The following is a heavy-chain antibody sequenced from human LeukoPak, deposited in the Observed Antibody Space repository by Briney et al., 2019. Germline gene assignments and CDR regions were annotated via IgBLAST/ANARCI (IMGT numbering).Heavy chain of an antibody. D-gene: IGHD2-15*01. Sequence: ASVKVSCKASGGTFSSYAISWVRQAPGQGLEWMGGIIPIFGTANYAQKFQGRVTITADESTSTAYMELSSLRSEDTAVYYCARVDIVVVVAATPEYFDYWGQGTLVTVSS. CDR3: ARVDIVVVVAATPEYFDY. V-gene: IGHV1-69*01. CDR2: IIPIFGTA. J-gene: IGHJ4*02. CDR1: GGTFSSYA.